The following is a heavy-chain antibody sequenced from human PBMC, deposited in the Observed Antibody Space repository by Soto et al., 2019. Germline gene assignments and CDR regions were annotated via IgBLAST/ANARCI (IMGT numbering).Heavy chain of an antibody. CDR3: ASQYYYDSSGYYSEIGFDY. CDR2: IIPIFGKA. J-gene: IGHJ4*02. CDR1: GGTFSSYA. D-gene: IGHD3-22*01. Sequence: QVQLVQSGAEVKKPGSSLKVSCKASGGTFSSYAISWVRQAPGQGLEWMGGIIPIFGKANYAQKFQGRVTLTADESTCTAYMDLSSLRSEDTAVYYCASQYYYDSSGYYSEIGFDYWGQGTLVTVSS. V-gene: IGHV1-69*01.